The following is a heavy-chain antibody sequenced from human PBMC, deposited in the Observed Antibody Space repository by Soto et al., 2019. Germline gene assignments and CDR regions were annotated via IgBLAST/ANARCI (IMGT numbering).Heavy chain of an antibody. J-gene: IGHJ3*02. Sequence: PSETLSLTCTVSGGSISSYYWSWIRQPPGKGLEWIGYIYYSGSTNYNPSLKSRVTISVDTSKNQFSLKLSSVTAADTAVYYCARVPVNTFALDIWGQGTMVTVSS. CDR1: GGSISSYY. V-gene: IGHV4-59*01. CDR2: IYYSGST. D-gene: IGHD3-16*01. CDR3: ARVPVNTFALDI.